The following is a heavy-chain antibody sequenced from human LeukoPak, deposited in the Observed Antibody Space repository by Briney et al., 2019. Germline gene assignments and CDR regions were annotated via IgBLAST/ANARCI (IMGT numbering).Heavy chain of an antibody. Sequence: GGSLRLPCVVSGFTVSNNYMSWVRQAPRKGLEWVSLIYSGGSTYYADSVKGRFTISRDNSKNTLYLQMNSLRAEDTAVYYCAKDRYGGSYYYFDYWGQGTLVTVSS. CDR3: AKDRYGGSYYYFDY. V-gene: IGHV3-53*01. CDR1: GFTVSNNY. D-gene: IGHD1-26*01. CDR2: IYSGGST. J-gene: IGHJ4*02.